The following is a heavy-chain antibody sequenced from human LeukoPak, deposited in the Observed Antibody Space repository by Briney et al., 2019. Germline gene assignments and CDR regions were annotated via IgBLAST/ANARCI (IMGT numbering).Heavy chain of an antibody. J-gene: IGHJ4*02. CDR1: GGSISSGSYY. CDR2: INHSGST. V-gene: IGHV4-39*07. Sequence: SETLSLTCTVSGGSISSGSYYWSWIRQPPGKGLEWIGEINHSGSTNYNPSLKSRVTISVDTSKNQFSLKLSSVTAADTAVYYCARVCITMIVVVSPKRLYYFDYWGQGTLVTVSS. CDR3: ARVCITMIVVVSPKRLYYFDY. D-gene: IGHD3-22*01.